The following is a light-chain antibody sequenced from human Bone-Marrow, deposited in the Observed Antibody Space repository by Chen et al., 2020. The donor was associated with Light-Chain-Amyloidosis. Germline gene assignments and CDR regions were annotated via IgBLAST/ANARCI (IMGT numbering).Light chain of an antibody. CDR1: QSISNY. CDR2: SAS. Sequence: DIQLTQSPSSLSASVGDRVTMTCRASQSISNYLNWYQQRPWKAPKLLIHSASTLQSGVPSRFSGSGFGTDFTLTISSLQPEDFASYYCQQTYNAPGFGPGTKVDI. V-gene: IGKV1-39*01. CDR3: QQTYNAPG. J-gene: IGKJ3*01.